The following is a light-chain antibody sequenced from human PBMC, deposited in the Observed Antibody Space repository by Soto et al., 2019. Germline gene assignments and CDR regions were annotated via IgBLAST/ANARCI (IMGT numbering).Light chain of an antibody. V-gene: IGKV3-11*01. Sequence: ELVLTQSPATLSLSPGARATLSCRASQSVSTYLGWYQQKPGQVPRLLIYDASNRANGIPGRLSGSGSGTDLTRTTSSLEPEDFAVDYWEDRRNWPWTFGQGTKVEGK. CDR3: EDRRNWPWT. CDR1: QSVSTY. J-gene: IGKJ1*01. CDR2: DAS.